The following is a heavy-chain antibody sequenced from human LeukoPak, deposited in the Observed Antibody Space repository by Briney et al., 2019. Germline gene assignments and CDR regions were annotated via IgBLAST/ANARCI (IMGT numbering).Heavy chain of an antibody. J-gene: IGHJ4*02. CDR1: GGSISSYY. D-gene: IGHD5-12*01. CDR3: ARGYSGYLGVGY. Sequence: PSETLSLTCTVSGGSISSYYWSWIRQPPGKGLEWIGYIYYSASTNYNPSLKSRVTISVDTSKNQFSLKLSSVTAADTAVYYCARGYSGYLGVGYWGQGTLVTVFS. CDR2: IYYSAST. V-gene: IGHV4-59*08.